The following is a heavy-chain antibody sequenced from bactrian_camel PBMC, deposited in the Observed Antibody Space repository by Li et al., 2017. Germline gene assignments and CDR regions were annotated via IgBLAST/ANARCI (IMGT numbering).Heavy chain of an antibody. J-gene: IGHJ6*01. CDR2: IYTGDNSA. CDR1: LNPTSDYC. V-gene: IGHV3S40*01. Sequence: DVQLVESGGGSVQAGGSLKLSCAASLNPTSDYCLGWFRQAPGKEREGVALIYTGDNSAYYDDSVKGRFTISLDSAKNTVYPQMGSLRPEDSAMYYCAFDWHYDGASWEATSTDSGYWGQGTQVTVS. CDR3: AFDWHYDGASWEATSTDSGY. D-gene: IGHD3*01.